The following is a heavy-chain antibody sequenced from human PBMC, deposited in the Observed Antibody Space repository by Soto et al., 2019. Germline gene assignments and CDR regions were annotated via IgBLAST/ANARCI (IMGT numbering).Heavy chain of an antibody. D-gene: IGHD1-26*01. V-gene: IGHV4-59*12. Sequence: TSETLSLTCTVSGGYYWSWIRQYPGKGLEWIGYIYYSGSTYYNPSLKSRVTISVDKSKNQFSLKLSSVTAADTAVYYCARVSGSYYYGMDVWGQGTTVTVSS. J-gene: IGHJ6*02. CDR3: ARVSGSYYYGMDV. CDR2: IYYSGST. CDR1: GGYY.